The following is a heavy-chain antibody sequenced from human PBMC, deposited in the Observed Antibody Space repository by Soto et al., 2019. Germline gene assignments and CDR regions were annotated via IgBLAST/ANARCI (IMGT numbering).Heavy chain of an antibody. V-gene: IGHV4-39*01. J-gene: IGHJ4*02. CDR2: IYYSGST. Sequence: QLQLQESGPGLVKPSETLSLTCTVSGGSISSSSYYWGWIRQPPGKGLEWIGSIYYSGSTYHNPSLKSRVTITVDTSKNQFSLKLSSVTAADTAVYYCVRVGMTTVVTPFDYWGQGTLVTVSS. CDR1: GGSISSSSYY. CDR3: VRVGMTTVVTPFDY. D-gene: IGHD4-17*01.